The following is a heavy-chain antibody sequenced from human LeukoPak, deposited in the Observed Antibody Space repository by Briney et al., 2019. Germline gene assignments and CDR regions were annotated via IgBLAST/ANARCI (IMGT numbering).Heavy chain of an antibody. CDR2: IYYSGST. J-gene: IGHJ5*02. Sequence: SETLSLTCTVSGGSISSTDDYWGWIRQPPGTGPEWIGSIYYSGSTYYNPSLKSRVTISEDPSKNQFSLKLTSVTAADTAVYYCARAGDYGDYVGWFDPWGQGTLVTVSS. CDR1: GGSISSTDDY. CDR3: ARAGDYGDYVGWFDP. V-gene: IGHV4-39*07. D-gene: IGHD4-17*01.